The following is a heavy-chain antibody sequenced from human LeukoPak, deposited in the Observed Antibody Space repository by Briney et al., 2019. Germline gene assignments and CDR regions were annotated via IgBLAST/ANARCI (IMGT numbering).Heavy chain of an antibody. CDR1: GFTVSSNY. D-gene: IGHD2-8*02. CDR3: ATPGGALADAFDI. Sequence: GGSLRLSCADSGFTVSSNYMSWVRHAPGKWLEWVSVIYSGGSTYYADSVKGRFTFSRDNSKNTLYLQMNSLRSEDTAVYYCATPGGALADAFDIWGQGTMVTVSS. J-gene: IGHJ3*02. V-gene: IGHV3-66*04. CDR2: IYSGGST.